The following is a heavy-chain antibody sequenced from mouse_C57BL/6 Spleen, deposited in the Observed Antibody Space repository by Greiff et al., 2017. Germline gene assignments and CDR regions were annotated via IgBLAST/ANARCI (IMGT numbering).Heavy chain of an antibody. Sequence: QVQLQQSGAELVKPGASVKLSCKASGYTFTEYTIHWVKQRSGQGLEWIGWFYPGSGSIKYNEKFKDKATLTADKSSSTVYMELSRLTSEDSAVYFCARHEGGGYCGSRNWYFDVWGTGTTVTVSS. J-gene: IGHJ1*03. CDR2: FYPGSGSI. D-gene: IGHD1-1*01. CDR1: GYTFTEYT. CDR3: ARHEGGGYCGSRNWYFDV. V-gene: IGHV1-62-2*01.